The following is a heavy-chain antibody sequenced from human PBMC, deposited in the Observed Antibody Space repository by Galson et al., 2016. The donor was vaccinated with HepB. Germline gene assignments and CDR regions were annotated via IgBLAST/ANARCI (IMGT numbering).Heavy chain of an antibody. CDR1: GYSFTNYA. CDR3: ATAIVGVTTSFGY. J-gene: IGHJ4*02. Sequence: SVKVSCKASGYSFTNYAMHWVRQAPGQRLEWMGWINRGNTKYSQKFQGRVTITRDTSASTAYMELSSLRSEDTAVYYCATAIVGVTTSFGYWGQGTLVTGSA. CDR2: INRGNT. D-gene: IGHD1-26*01. V-gene: IGHV1-3*01.